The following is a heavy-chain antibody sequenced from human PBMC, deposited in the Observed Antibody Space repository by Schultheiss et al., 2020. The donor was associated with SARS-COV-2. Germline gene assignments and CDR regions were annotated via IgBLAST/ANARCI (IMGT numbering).Heavy chain of an antibody. D-gene: IGHD5-12*01. J-gene: IGHJ4*02. CDR1: GFTFSSYA. Sequence: GGSLRLSCAASGFTFSSYAMHWVRQAPGKGLEWVAVISYDGSHKYYADSVKGRFTISRDNSKNTLYLQMSSLRAEDTAVYYCVKDRGSVATIMEGFDYWGQGTLVTVSS. CDR2: ISYDGSHK. V-gene: IGHV3-30*14. CDR3: VKDRGSVATIMEGFDY.